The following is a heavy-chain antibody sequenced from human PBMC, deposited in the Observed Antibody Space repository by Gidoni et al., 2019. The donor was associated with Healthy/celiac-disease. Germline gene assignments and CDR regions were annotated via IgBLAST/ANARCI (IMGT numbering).Heavy chain of an antibody. Sequence: QVQLQESGPGLVKPSETLSLTCTVSGGSISSYYWSWIRQPPGKGLEWIGYIYYSGSTNYNPSLKSRVTISVDTSKNQFSLKLSSVTAADTAVYYCARGSSAPGNWFDPWGQGTLVTVSS. J-gene: IGHJ5*02. CDR3: ARGSSAPGNWFDP. CDR1: GGSISSYY. V-gene: IGHV4-59*01. CDR2: IYYSGST.